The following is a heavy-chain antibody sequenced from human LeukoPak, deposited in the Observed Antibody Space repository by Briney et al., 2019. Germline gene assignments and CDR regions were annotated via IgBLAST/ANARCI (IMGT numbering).Heavy chain of an antibody. CDR2: ISTSGGNT. CDR3: ARDRGGSYSAIDY. CDR1: GFTFSSNA. J-gene: IGHJ4*02. D-gene: IGHD1-26*01. Sequence: GGSLRLSCAGSGFTFSSNALSWVRQAPGKGLEWVSAISTSGGNTYYADSVKGRFTISRDNAKNSLYLQMNSLRAEDTAVYYCARDRGGSYSAIDYWGQGTLVTVSS. V-gene: IGHV3-21*01.